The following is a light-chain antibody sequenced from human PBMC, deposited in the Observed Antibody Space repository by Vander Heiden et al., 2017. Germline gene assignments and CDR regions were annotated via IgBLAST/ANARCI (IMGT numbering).Light chain of an antibody. CDR3: QAWDRSTAV. CDR1: KLGDKY. CDR2: QDS. Sequence: SYELTQPPSVSVSPGQTASITCSGDKLGDKYACWYQQKPGQSPVLVIYQDSKRPSGIPGRFSGSNPGTTATLTISGTQAMDEADYTCQAWDRSTAVFGGGTKLTVL. J-gene: IGLJ3*02. V-gene: IGLV3-1*01.